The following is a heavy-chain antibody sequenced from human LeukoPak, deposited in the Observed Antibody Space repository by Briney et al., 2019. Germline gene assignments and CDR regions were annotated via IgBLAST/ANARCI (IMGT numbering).Heavy chain of an antibody. CDR2: INPSGGST. Sequence: ASVKVSCKASGYTFTSYYMHWVRQAPGQGLEWMGIINPSGGSTSYAQKFQGRVTMTRDTSTSTVYMELSSLRSEDTAVYYCARGEYYYDSSGYRLDTEYFQHWGQGTLVTVSS. D-gene: IGHD3-22*01. CDR3: ARGEYYYDSSGYRLDTEYFQH. V-gene: IGHV1-46*01. CDR1: GYTFTSYY. J-gene: IGHJ1*01.